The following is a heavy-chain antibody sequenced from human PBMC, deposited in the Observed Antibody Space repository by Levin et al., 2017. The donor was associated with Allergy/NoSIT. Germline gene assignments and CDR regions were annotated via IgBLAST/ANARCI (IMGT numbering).Heavy chain of an antibody. Sequence: ASVKVSCKASGYTFTSYYMHWVRQAPGQGLEWMGIINPSGGSTSYAQKFQGRVTMTRDTSTSTVYMELSSLRSEDTAVYYCARDGWEPTPGGWFDPWGQGTLVTVSS. J-gene: IGHJ5*02. CDR2: INPSGGST. CDR1: GYTFTSYY. CDR3: ARDGWEPTPGGWFDP. D-gene: IGHD1-14*01. V-gene: IGHV1-46*01.